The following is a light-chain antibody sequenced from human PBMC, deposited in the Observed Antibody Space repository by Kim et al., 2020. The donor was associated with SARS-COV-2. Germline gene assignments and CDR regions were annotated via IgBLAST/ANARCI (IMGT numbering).Light chain of an antibody. J-gene: IGLJ3*02. CDR2: SAD. Sequence: GGTVTLTRDLRSRSVSTQHYPSWSRQTPGQGPRTLIHSADTRSSGVPDRFSGAILGNKAALTITGAQADDESDYYCMLYLGNGISEFGGGTQLTVL. V-gene: IGLV8-61*01. CDR1: SRSVSTQHY. CDR3: MLYLGNGISE.